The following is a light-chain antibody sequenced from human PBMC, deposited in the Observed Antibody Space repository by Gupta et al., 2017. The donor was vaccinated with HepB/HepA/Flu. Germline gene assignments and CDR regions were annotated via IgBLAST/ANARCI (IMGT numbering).Light chain of an antibody. CDR3: HQRSTSPPGLT. CDR1: QSVSGY. V-gene: IGKV3-11*01. Sequence: IVLTQSPVTLSLSPGQRATLFCRASQSVSGYLVWYQQKPGQAPRLLIYDVSHTATGIPDGFSGSGAGTDFTLTIISREPEDFAVYYCHQRSTSPPGLTFGGGTKVEIK. CDR2: DVS. J-gene: IGKJ4*01.